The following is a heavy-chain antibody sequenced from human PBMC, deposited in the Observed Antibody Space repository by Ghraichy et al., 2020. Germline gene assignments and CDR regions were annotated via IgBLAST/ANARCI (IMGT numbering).Heavy chain of an antibody. CDR2: INHSGST. CDR1: GGSFSGYY. CDR3: ARVPYYYDSSGYYRDDY. J-gene: IGHJ4*02. D-gene: IGHD3-22*01. Sequence: SETLSLTCAVYGGSFSGYYWSWIRQPPGKGLEWIGEINHSGSTNYNPSLKSRVTISVDTSKNQFSLKLSSVTAADTAVYYCARVPYYYDSSGYYRDDYWGQGTLVTVSS. V-gene: IGHV4-34*01.